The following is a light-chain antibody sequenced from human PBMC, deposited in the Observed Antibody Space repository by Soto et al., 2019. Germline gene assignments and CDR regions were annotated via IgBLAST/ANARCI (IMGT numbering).Light chain of an antibody. V-gene: IGKV1-39*01. J-gene: IGKJ1*01. Sequence: DIQMTQSPSSLSASVGDRVTITCRASQSISSYLNWYQQKPGKAPKLLIYAASSLQSGVPSRFSGSGSGTDFTLTISSLQPEDFATYYCQQSYSTTFGQGTKVELK. CDR2: AAS. CDR3: QQSYSTT. CDR1: QSISSY.